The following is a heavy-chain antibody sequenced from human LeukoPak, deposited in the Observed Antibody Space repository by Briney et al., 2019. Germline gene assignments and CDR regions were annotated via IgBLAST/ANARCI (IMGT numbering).Heavy chain of an antibody. Sequence: GRSLRLSCAASGFTFSSYGMHWVRQAPGKGLEWVAVMWYDGSNKHYAGSVKGRFTISRDNSENTLYLQMNSLRAEDTAVYYCARDETTGVLHFDYWGQGTLVTVSS. CDR3: ARDETTGVLHFDY. V-gene: IGHV3-33*01. CDR1: GFTFSSYG. CDR2: MWYDGSNK. D-gene: IGHD4-11*01. J-gene: IGHJ4*02.